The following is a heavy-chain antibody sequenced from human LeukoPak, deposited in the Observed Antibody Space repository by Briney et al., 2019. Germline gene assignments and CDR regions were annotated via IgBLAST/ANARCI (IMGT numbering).Heavy chain of an antibody. J-gene: IGHJ3*02. CDR3: ARVVGDIVVVPAAADAFDI. D-gene: IGHD2-2*01. V-gene: IGHV4-59*12. Sequence: SETLSLTCTVSGGSISSYYWSWIRQPPGKGLEWIGYIYYSGSTNYNPSLKSRVTISVDTSKNQFSLKLSSVTAADTAVYYCARVVGDIVVVPAAADAFDIWGQGTMVTVSS. CDR1: GGSISSYY. CDR2: IYYSGST.